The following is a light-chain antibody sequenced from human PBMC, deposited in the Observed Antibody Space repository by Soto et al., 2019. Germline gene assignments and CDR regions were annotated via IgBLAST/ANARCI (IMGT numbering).Light chain of an antibody. Sequence: EIVLTQSPGTQSLSPGERATLSCRASQSVTNSYLTWYQQKPGQAPRILIYAASIRATGIPDRFSGSGSGRDFTLTISRLEPEDSAVYYCQQYGSSPGTFGQGTKVEIK. J-gene: IGKJ1*01. V-gene: IGKV3-20*01. CDR2: AAS. CDR3: QQYGSSPGT. CDR1: QSVTNSY.